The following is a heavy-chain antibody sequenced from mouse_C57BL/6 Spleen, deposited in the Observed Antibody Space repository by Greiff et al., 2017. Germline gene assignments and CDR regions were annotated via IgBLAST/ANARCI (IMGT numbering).Heavy chain of an antibody. V-gene: IGHV1-82*01. CDR2: IYPGDGDT. CDR3: AREAAQAFPYGDD. Sequence: QVQLQQSGPELVKPGASVKISCKASGYAFSSSWMNWVKQRPGTGLEWIGRIYPGDGDTNYNGKFKGKATLTADKSSSTAYMQLSSLTSEDSAVDFCAREAAQAFPYGDDWGQGTTLTVSS. J-gene: IGHJ2*01. D-gene: IGHD3-2*02. CDR1: GYAFSSSW.